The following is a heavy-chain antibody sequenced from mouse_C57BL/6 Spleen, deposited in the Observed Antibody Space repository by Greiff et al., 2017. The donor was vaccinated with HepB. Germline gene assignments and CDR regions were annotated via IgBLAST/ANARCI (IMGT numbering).Heavy chain of an antibody. Sequence: EVKLMESGGGLVKPGGSLKLSCAASGFTFSDYGIHWVRQAPEKGLEWVAYISSGSRTIYYADTVTGRFTISRDNAKNTLCLQMTSLRSWYTAMYYCARLGDYWGQGTSVTVSS. CDR2: ISSGSRTI. V-gene: IGHV5-17*01. J-gene: IGHJ4*01. D-gene: IGHD4-1*01. CDR1: GFTFSDYG. CDR3: ARLGDY.